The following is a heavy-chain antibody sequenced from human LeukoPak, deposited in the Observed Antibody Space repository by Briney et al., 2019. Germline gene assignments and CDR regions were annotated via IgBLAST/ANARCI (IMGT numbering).Heavy chain of an antibody. V-gene: IGHV4-39*01. J-gene: IGHJ4*02. Sequence: SETPSLTCTVPGGSISSSNYSWGWIRQPPGKGLEWIGNIYYSGSTYYNPSLKSRVTISVDTSKNQFSLKLGSVTAADTAVYYCASLLRTSRDGYNFDYWCQGTLVTVAS. CDR2: IYYSGST. CDR1: GGSISSSNYS. D-gene: IGHD5-24*01. CDR3: ASLLRTSRDGYNFDY.